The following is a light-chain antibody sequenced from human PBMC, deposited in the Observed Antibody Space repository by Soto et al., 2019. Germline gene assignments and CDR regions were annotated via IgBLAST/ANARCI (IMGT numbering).Light chain of an antibody. V-gene: IGLV1-51*01. Sequence: QSVLTQPPSVSAAPGEKVTISCSGSSSNIGGNSVSWYQQLPGTAPTLLIYDDKKRPSGIPDRFSGSKSGTSATLGITGFQTGDEADYYCGSWDSSLSAYVFGTGTKAT. J-gene: IGLJ1*01. CDR1: SSNIGGNS. CDR2: DDK. CDR3: GSWDSSLSAYV.